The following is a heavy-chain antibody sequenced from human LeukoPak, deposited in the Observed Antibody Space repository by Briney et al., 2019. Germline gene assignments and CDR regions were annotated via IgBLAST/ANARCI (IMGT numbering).Heavy chain of an antibody. D-gene: IGHD1-26*01. CDR1: GYTFTSYG. CDR2: ISAYNGNT. Sequence: ASVKLSCNASGYTFTSYGISWVRHAPGQGLEWMGWISAYNGNTNYAQKLQGRVTMTTDTSTSTAYMELRSLRSDDTAVYYCARGSGWELLPGGAFDIWGQGTMVTVSS. V-gene: IGHV1-18*01. J-gene: IGHJ3*02. CDR3: ARGSGWELLPGGAFDI.